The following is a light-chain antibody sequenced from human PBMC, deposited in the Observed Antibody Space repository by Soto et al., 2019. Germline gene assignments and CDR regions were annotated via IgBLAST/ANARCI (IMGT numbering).Light chain of an antibody. CDR3: QQSYSTPWT. Sequence: DIQMTQSPSTLSACVGDRVTITCRASQSISSWLAWYQQKPGKAPKLLIYKASSLESGVPSRFNGSGSGTEFTLTISSLQPEDFATYYCQQSYSTPWTFGQGTKVDIK. CDR2: KAS. CDR1: QSISSW. J-gene: IGKJ1*01. V-gene: IGKV1-5*03.